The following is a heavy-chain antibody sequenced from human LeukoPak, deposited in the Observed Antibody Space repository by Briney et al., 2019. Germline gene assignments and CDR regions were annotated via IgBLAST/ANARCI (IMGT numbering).Heavy chain of an antibody. V-gene: IGHV4-34*01. CDR1: GGSFSGYY. D-gene: IGHD2-2*01. CDR3: ARGGCSSTSCYSSGFQPGDY. CDR2: INHSGST. J-gene: IGHJ4*02. Sequence: SETLSLTCGVYGGSFSGYYWSWIRQPPGKGLEWIGEINHSGSTNYNPSLKSRVTISVDTSKNQFSLKLSSVTAADTAVYYCARGGCSSTSCYSSGFQPGDYWGQGTLVTVSS.